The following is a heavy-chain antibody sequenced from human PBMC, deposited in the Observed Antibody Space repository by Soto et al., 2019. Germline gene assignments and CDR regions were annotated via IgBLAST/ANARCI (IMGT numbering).Heavy chain of an antibody. V-gene: IGHV1-46*03. CDR2: INPSGGST. Sequence: ASVKVSCKSSGYTFTSYYMHWVRQAPGQGLEWMGIINPSGGSTSYAQKFQGRVTMTRDTSTSTVYMELSSLRSEDTAVYYCARTEQQLVIDYWGQGTLVTVSS. J-gene: IGHJ4*02. CDR3: ARTEQQLVIDY. CDR1: GYTFTSYY. D-gene: IGHD6-13*01.